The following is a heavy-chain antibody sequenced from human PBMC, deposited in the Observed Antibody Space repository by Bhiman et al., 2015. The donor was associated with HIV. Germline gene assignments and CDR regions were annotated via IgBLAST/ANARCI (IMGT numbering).Heavy chain of an antibody. Sequence: EVQLVESGGGLVQPGRSLRLSCAASGFTFDDYAMHWVRQAPGKGLEWVSTLSYDGKTTYYTDSVKGRFTISRDISKDTVYVQMNSLRPDDTAIYYCAQVQFPFHWGRGTLVTVSS. V-gene: IGHV3-9*01. D-gene: IGHD2-21*01. CDR3: AQVQFPFH. J-gene: IGHJ4*02. CDR2: LSYDGKTT. CDR1: GFTFDDYA.